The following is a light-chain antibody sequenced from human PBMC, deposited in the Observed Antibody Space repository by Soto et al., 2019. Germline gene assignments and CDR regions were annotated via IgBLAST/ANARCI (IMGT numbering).Light chain of an antibody. Sequence: EIVLTQSPATLSLAPGERATLSCWASQSVSSYLAWYQQKPGQDPRLLNYDAANRATGIPVRFSGSGSGTDFYLTISNLEPKDFAVYYCQERRNWFTFGEGTKVE. J-gene: IGKJ4*01. CDR2: DAA. V-gene: IGKV3-11*01. CDR1: QSVSSY. CDR3: QERRNWFT.